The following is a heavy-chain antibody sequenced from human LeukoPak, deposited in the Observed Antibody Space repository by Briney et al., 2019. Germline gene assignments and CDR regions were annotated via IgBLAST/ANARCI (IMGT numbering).Heavy chain of an antibody. Sequence: GGSLRLSCAASGFTFSNYWMTWVRQAPGKGLEWVANIKQDGSEKYYVDSVKGRFTISRDNAKNSLFLQMNGLRAEDTALYYCARDVGSCSGGRCYDALDVWGRGTMVTVSS. J-gene: IGHJ3*01. CDR1: GFTFSNYW. D-gene: IGHD2-15*01. CDR2: IKQDGSEK. V-gene: IGHV3-7*01. CDR3: ARDVGSCSGGRCYDALDV.